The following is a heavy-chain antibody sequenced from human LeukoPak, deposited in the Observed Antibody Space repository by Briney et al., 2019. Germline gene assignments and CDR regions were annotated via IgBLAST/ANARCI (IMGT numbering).Heavy chain of an antibody. V-gene: IGHV4-39*07. CDR2: GSDSGGT. CDR3: AKNGQSGFSFDP. CDR1: GGSISSGGYY. Sequence: SETLSLTCTVSGGSISSGGYYWSWIRQSPGKGLEWIGEGSDSGGTKFNPSLKSRASISADTSRNQFSLKLRSVTAADTAVYYCAKNGQSGFSFDPWGQGTPVTVSS. D-gene: IGHD1-26*01. J-gene: IGHJ5*02.